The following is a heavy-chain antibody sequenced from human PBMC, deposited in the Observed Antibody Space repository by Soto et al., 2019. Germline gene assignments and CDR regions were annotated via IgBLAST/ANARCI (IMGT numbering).Heavy chain of an antibody. J-gene: IGHJ4*02. Sequence: QVQLQESGPGLVKPSETLSLTCTVSGVSISRGGSYWTWIRQHPGKGLEWIGSIHYDGATFFNPSLESRLSISADSSKHQFYLTLTSVTAADTAVYFCARAVVGAQSPTDYWGQGTRVTVSS. D-gene: IGHD1-26*01. CDR3: ARAVVGAQSPTDY. CDR1: GVSISRGGSY. CDR2: IHYDGAT. V-gene: IGHV4-31*03.